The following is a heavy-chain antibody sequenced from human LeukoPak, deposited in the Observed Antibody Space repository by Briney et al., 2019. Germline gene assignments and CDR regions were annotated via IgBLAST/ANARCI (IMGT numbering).Heavy chain of an antibody. CDR2: ISAYNGNI. J-gene: IGHJ5*02. CDR1: GYIFSNYG. Sequence: ASVKVSCKASGYIFSNYGISWMRQAPGQGLEWRGWISAYNGNINYAQKFQGRVTMTTDIPTSTAYMELRSLRSDDTAVYYCAKNTYWSSTSCYFQPWGQGTLVTVSS. CDR3: AKNTYWSSTSCYFQP. D-gene: IGHD2-2*01. V-gene: IGHV1-18*01.